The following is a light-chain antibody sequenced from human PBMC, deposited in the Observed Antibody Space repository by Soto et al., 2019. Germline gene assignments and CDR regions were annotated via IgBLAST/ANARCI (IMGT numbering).Light chain of an antibody. CDR1: QRVSSN. V-gene: IGKV3-15*01. CDR2: GAS. J-gene: IGKJ3*01. Sequence: EIVMTQSPASLSVSPGEGGTLSCRASQRVSSNLAWYQQKPGQAPRLLIYGASTRATGIPARFSGSGSGTDFTLTISSLQSADFAVYYCQQYNNWPFTFGPGTKVDIK. CDR3: QQYNNWPFT.